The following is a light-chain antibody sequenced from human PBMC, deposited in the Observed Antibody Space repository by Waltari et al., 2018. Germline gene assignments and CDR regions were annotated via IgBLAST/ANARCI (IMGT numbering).Light chain of an antibody. J-gene: IGKJ2*01. Sequence: EIVVTQSPLSLPVTPGEPASISCRSSQSLLHSNGYNYLDWYLQKPGQSPQLLIYLVSTRVSGVPDRFSGSGSGTDFTLKINRVEADDVGVYYCMQALQTPRTFGQGTKLEIK. V-gene: IGKV2-28*01. CDR3: MQALQTPRT. CDR2: LVS. CDR1: QSLLHSNGYNY.